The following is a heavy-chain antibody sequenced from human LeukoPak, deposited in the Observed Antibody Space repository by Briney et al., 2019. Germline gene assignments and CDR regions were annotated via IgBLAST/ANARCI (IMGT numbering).Heavy chain of an antibody. D-gene: IGHD3-22*01. V-gene: IGHV1-3*01. CDR1: GYTFTGYY. J-gene: IGHJ4*02. CDR3: ARGSPPRRNYDSRGYYSYYFDY. Sequence: GASVKVSCKASGYTFTGYYMHWVRQAPGQRLEWMGWINAGNGNTKYSQEFQGRVTITRDTSASTAYMELRSLRSDDTAVYYCARGSPPRRNYDSRGYYSYYFDYWGQGTLVTVSS. CDR2: INAGNGNT.